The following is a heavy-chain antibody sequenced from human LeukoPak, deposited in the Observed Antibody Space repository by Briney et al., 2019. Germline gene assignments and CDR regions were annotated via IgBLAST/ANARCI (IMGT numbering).Heavy chain of an antibody. CDR2: INGDERTS. D-gene: IGHD4-17*01. Sequence: GGSLRLSCAASGFTFSGYWMHWVRQTPGKGLVWVSRINGDERTSIYADSVKGRFTISRDNAKNTLYLQMDSLRAEDTAIYYCAKDYGDYVGVFDYWGQGTLVTVSS. CDR1: GFTFSGYW. CDR3: AKDYGDYVGVFDY. V-gene: IGHV3-74*01. J-gene: IGHJ4*02.